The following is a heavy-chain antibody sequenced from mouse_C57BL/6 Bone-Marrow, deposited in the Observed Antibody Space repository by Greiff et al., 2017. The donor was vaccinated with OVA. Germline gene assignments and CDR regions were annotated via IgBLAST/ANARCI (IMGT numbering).Heavy chain of an antibody. J-gene: IGHJ2*01. CDR3: ARSAAPYFDY. Sequence: VQLQQSGAELARPGASVKMSCKASGYTFTSYTMHWVKQRPGQGLEWIGYINPSSGYTKYNQKFKDKATLTADKSSSTAYMQLSSLTSEDSAVYCGARSAAPYFDYWGQGTTLTVSS. CDR1: GYTFTSYT. V-gene: IGHV1-4*01. CDR2: INPSSGYT.